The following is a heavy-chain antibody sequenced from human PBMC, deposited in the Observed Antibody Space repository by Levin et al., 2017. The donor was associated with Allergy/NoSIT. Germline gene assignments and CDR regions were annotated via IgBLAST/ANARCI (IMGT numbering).Heavy chain of an antibody. CDR2: IYSGGST. Sequence: GESLKISCAASGFTVSSHYMSWVRQAPGKGLEWVSVIYSGGSTYYADSVKGRFTISRDNSKNTLFLQMNSLRAEDTAVYYCAREEDMWGQGTMVTVSS. CDR3: AREEDM. CDR1: GFTVSSHY. J-gene: IGHJ3*02. V-gene: IGHV3-53*01.